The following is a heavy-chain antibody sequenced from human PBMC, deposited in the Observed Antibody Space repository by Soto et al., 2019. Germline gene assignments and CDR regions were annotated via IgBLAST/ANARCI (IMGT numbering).Heavy chain of an antibody. CDR2: ISAYNGNT. D-gene: IGHD6-19*01. CDR1: GYTFTSYG. Sequence: ASVKVSCKASGYTFTSYGISWVRQAPGQGLEWMGWISAYNGNTNYAQKLQGRVTMTTDTSTSTAYMELRGLRSDDTAVYYCARQWLVERHHDYWGQGTLVTVSS. J-gene: IGHJ4*02. CDR3: ARQWLVERHHDY. V-gene: IGHV1-18*01.